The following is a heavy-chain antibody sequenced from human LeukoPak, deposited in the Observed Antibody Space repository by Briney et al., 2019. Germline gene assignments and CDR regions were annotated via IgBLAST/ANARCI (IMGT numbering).Heavy chain of an antibody. CDR2: IYYTGST. V-gene: IGHV4-61*01. Sequence: PSETLSLTCTVSGGSVSSGTYYWSWTRQPPGEGLEWIGYIYYTGSTNYNPSLKSRLTISVDTSKNQFSLKLSSVTAADTAVYYCARRGGSGRSFDYWGQGTLVTVSS. J-gene: IGHJ4*02. CDR1: GGSVSSGTYY. D-gene: IGHD3-10*01. CDR3: ARRGGSGRSFDY.